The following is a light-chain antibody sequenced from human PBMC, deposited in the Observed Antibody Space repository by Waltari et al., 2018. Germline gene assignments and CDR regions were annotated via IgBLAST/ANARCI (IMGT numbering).Light chain of an antibody. Sequence: HSVLTQPPSAAGTPGQRVTIPCSVRSANIGTHHVNRYQQFPGRAPRLLIYEDKQRPSGVPSRFSVSKSGTSASLVISGLRSDDEANYYCAAWDDSPSGYVFGTGTEVTVL. CDR1: SANIGTHH. J-gene: IGLJ1*01. CDR3: AAWDDSPSGYV. CDR2: EDK. V-gene: IGLV1-47*01.